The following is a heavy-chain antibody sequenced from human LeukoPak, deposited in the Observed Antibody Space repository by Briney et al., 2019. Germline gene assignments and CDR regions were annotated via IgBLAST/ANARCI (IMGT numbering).Heavy chain of an antibody. V-gene: IGHV3-7*03. Sequence: GGSLRLSCAASGFTFSNYWMGWVRQAPGKGLEWVANIEQDGSEKYYVDSVKGRFTISRDNAKNSLYLQMNSLRAEDTAVYYCAKDGRGYSSSWYTAYFDYWGQGTLVTVSS. D-gene: IGHD6-13*01. CDR1: GFTFSNYW. J-gene: IGHJ4*02. CDR3: AKDGRGYSSSWYTAYFDY. CDR2: IEQDGSEK.